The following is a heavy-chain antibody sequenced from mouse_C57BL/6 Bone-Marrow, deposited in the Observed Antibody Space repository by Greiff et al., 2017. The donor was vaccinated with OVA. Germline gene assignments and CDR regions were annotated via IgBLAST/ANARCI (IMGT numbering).Heavy chain of an antibody. CDR3: ARYGATVVRPYFDV. CDR2: INPNNGGT. D-gene: IGHD1-1*01. CDR1: GYTFTDYY. J-gene: IGHJ1*03. Sequence: VQLKESGPELVKPGASVKISCKASGYTFTDYYMNWVKQSHGKSLEWIGDINPNNGGTSYNQKFKGKATLTVDKSSSTAYMELRSLTSEDSAVYYCARYGATVVRPYFDVWGTGTTVTVSS. V-gene: IGHV1-26*01.